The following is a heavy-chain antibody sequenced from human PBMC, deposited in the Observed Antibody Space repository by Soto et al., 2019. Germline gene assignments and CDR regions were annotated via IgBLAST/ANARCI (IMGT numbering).Heavy chain of an antibody. Sequence: GGSLRLSCAASGFTFSSYAMSWVRQAPGKGLEWVSAISGSGGSTYYADSVKGRFTISRDNSKNTLYLQMNSLRAEDTAVYYCAMRIGSYYDFPFFGAFDIWGQGTMVTVSS. CDR1: GFTFSSYA. CDR3: AMRIGSYYDFPFFGAFDI. J-gene: IGHJ3*02. CDR2: ISGSGGST. D-gene: IGHD3-3*01. V-gene: IGHV3-23*01.